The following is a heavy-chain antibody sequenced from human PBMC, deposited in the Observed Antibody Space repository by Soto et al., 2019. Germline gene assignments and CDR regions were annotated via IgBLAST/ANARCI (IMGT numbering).Heavy chain of an antibody. CDR3: AKIMDIVVVPAAPSDY. J-gene: IGHJ4*02. CDR2: ISGSGGST. CDR1: GFTFSSYA. D-gene: IGHD2-2*03. V-gene: IGHV3-23*01. Sequence: EVQLLESGGGLVQPEGSLRLSCAASGFTFSSYAMSWVRQAPGKGLEWVSAISGSGGSTYYADSVKDRFTISRDNSKNTLYLQMNSLRAEDTAVYYCAKIMDIVVVPAAPSDYWGQGTLVTVSS.